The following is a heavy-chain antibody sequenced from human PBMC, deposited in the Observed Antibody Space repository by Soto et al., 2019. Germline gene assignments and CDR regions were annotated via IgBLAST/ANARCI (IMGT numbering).Heavy chain of an antibody. Sequence: GGSLRLSCAASGFPFSGYWMHWVRQAPGKGLMWASRINGDGRTTNYADSVKGRFTISRENAKNTLYLQMNSLRAEDTAVYYCARAAYGEYWFDPWGQGTLVTVSS. J-gene: IGHJ5*02. V-gene: IGHV3-74*01. D-gene: IGHD4-17*01. CDR1: GFPFSGYW. CDR2: INGDGRTT. CDR3: ARAAYGEYWFDP.